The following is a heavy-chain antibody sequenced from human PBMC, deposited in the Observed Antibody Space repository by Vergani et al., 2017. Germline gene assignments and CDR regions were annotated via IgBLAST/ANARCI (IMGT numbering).Heavy chain of an antibody. J-gene: IGHJ5*02. CDR2: ISGSGGST. CDR3: ARDLRLLYNRFDP. V-gene: IGHV3-23*01. Sequence: EVQLLESGGGLVQPGGSLRLSCAASGFTFSTYAMSWVRQAPGKGLEWVSTISGSGGSTYYADSVKGRFTISRDKSKNTLYLQINSLRAEDTAVYYCARDLRLLYNRFDPWGQGTLVTVSS. D-gene: IGHD1-14*01. CDR1: GFTFSTYA.